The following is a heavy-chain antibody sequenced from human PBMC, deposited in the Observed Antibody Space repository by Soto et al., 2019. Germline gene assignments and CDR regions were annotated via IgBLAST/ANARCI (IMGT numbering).Heavy chain of an antibody. CDR1: GDSVSSNSAA. CDR3: AREVLELLGDWFDP. Sequence: SPTLSLTCAISGDSVSSNSAASNWIRQSPSRGLEWLGRTYYRSKWYNDYAVSVKSRITINPDTSKNQFSLQLNSVTPEDTAVYYCAREVLELLGDWFDPWGQGTLVTVSS. D-gene: IGHD1-7*01. CDR2: TYYRSKWYN. J-gene: IGHJ5*02. V-gene: IGHV6-1*01.